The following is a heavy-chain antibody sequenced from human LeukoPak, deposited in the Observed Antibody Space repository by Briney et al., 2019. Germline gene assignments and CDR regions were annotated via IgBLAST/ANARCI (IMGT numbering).Heavy chain of an antibody. CDR3: ATGPGRYGVTGTTYFDL. D-gene: IGHD1-7*01. Sequence: GASVKVSCKVSGYTLTELSMHWVRQAPGKGLEWMGGFDPEDGETIYAQKFQGRVTMTEDTSTDTAYMELSSLRSEDTAVYYCATGPGRYGVTGTTYFDLWGRGTLVTVS. CDR1: GYTLTELS. V-gene: IGHV1-24*01. CDR2: FDPEDGET. J-gene: IGHJ2*01.